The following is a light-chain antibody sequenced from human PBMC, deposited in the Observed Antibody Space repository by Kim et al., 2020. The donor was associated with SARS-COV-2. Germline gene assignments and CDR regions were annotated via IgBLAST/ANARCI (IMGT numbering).Light chain of an antibody. Sequence: GDRVPFPCRASKNIDAVLAWYQQKPGKAPKLLIYTASTLESGVPSRFSCSGSGTEFTLTISSLQPDDFATYYCQQYKTYPVTFGGGTKVDIK. CDR2: TAS. J-gene: IGKJ4*01. CDR1: KNIDAV. V-gene: IGKV1-5*03. CDR3: QQYKTYPVT.